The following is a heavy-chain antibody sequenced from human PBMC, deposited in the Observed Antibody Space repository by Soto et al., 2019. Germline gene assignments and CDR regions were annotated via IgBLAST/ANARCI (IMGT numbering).Heavy chain of an antibody. J-gene: IGHJ5*02. V-gene: IGHV3-48*03. CDR1: GFSFSSYE. CDR3: ARGLNIVVVVAATPGGRAYNWFDP. Sequence: GSVRLSCAASGFSFSSYEMNWVRQAPGKGLEWVSYISSSGSTIYYADSVKGRFTISRDNAKNSLYLQMNSLRAEDTAVYYCARGLNIVVVVAATPGGRAYNWFDPWGQGTLVTVSS. D-gene: IGHD2-15*01. CDR2: ISSSGSTI.